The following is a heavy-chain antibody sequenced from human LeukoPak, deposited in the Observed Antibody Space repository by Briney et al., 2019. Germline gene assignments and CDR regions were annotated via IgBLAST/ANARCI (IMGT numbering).Heavy chain of an antibody. CDR1: GYTFTGYY. D-gene: IGHD2-2*01. CDR3: ARGQSKIVVVPAAPRQDLDY. Sequence: ASVKVSCKASGYTFTGYYMHWVRQAPGQGLEWMGRINPNSGGPNYAQKFQGRVTMTRDTSISTAYMELSRLRSDDTAVYYCARGQSKIVVVPAAPRQDLDYWGQGTLVTVSS. CDR2: INPNSGGP. V-gene: IGHV1-2*06. J-gene: IGHJ4*02.